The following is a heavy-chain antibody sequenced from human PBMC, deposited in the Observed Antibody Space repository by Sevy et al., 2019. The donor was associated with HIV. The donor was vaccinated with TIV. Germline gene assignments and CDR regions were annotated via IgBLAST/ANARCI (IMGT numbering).Heavy chain of an antibody. CDR2: ISSTSGFI. J-gene: IGHJ5*02. Sequence: GGSLRLSCAASGFTFSSSSMNWVRQAPGKGLEWVSSISSTSGFIYYADSLKGRFTISRDNAKNSLYLQLNSLRAEDTAVYYCARDVEGDTSGNYGNWFDPWGLGTLVTVSS. CDR1: GFTFSSSS. V-gene: IGHV3-21*01. D-gene: IGHD3-22*01. CDR3: ARDVEGDTSGNYGNWFDP.